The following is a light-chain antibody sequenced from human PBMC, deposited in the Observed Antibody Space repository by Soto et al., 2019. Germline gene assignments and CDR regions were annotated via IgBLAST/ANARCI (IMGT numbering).Light chain of an antibody. V-gene: IGLV2-11*01. Sequence: HSVLTQPRSVSGSPGQSVTISCTGTSSDVGRYNYVSWYQQHPGKAPKVMIYDVSERPSGVPDRFSGSKSGNTASLTISGLQAEDEADYYCCSYAGSPRYVFGTGTKLTVL. CDR1: SSDVGRYNY. CDR2: DVS. CDR3: CSYAGSPRYV. J-gene: IGLJ1*01.